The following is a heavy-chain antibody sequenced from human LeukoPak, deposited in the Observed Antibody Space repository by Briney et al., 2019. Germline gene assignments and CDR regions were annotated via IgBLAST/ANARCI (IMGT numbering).Heavy chain of an antibody. CDR1: GFTFRSYW. Sequence: QPGGSLRLSCAASGFTFRSYWMHWVRQAPGKGLVWVSRTNSDGSSTTYADSVKGRFTISRDNAKNTLYLQMNSLRAEDTAVYYCTRGASGHSYGYRFDPWGQGTLVTVSS. J-gene: IGHJ5*02. V-gene: IGHV3-74*01. CDR3: TRGASGHSYGYRFDP. CDR2: TNSDGSST. D-gene: IGHD5-18*01.